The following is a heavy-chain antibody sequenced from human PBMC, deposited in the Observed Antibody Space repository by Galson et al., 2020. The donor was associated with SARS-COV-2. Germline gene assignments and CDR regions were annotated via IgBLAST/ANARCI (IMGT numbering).Heavy chain of an antibody. CDR3: ARGFRSGWYEGLDS. Sequence: ASVKVSCKASGYTFTSYDINWVRQATGQGLEWMGWMNPNSGKTGYAQKFQGRVTLTTNTSISTAYMEVSSLTSEDTAIYYCARGFRSGWYEGLDSWGQGTLVTVSS. D-gene: IGHD6-19*01. V-gene: IGHV1-8*01. J-gene: IGHJ4*02. CDR2: MNPNSGKT. CDR1: GYTFTSYD.